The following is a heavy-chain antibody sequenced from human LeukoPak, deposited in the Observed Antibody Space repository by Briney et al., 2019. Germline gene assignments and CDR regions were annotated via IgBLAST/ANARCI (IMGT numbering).Heavy chain of an antibody. Sequence: SQTLSLTCTVSGGSISSGDYYWRWIRQPPGKGLEWIGYIYYSGSTYYNPSLKSRVTISVDTSKNQFSLKLSSVTAADTAVYYCARVEGYYGSGSYPNGAHYFDYWGQGTLVTVSS. V-gene: IGHV4-30-4*01. CDR2: IYYSGST. D-gene: IGHD3-10*01. CDR1: GGSISSGDYY. J-gene: IGHJ4*02. CDR3: ARVEGYYGSGSYPNGAHYFDY.